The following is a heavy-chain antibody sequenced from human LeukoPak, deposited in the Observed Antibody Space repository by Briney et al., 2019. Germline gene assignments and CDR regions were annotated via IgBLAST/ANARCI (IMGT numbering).Heavy chain of an antibody. D-gene: IGHD6-6*01. CDR3: ARRSSIATRLFDF. Sequence: GESLKISCKGSGYIFANYWIGWVRQMPGKGLEWMGIIYPGDSDTKYSPSFQGQVTISADKSITTTYLQWSSLKASDTAIYYCARRSSIATRLFDFWGQGTLVTVSS. J-gene: IGHJ4*02. V-gene: IGHV5-51*01. CDR2: IYPGDSDT. CDR1: GYIFANYW.